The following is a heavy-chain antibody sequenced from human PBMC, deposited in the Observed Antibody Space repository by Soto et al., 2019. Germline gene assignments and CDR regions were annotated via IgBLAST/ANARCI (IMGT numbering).Heavy chain of an antibody. CDR1: GGSFSGYY. CDR3: ARLGSTGWRYYYYYYMDV. J-gene: IGHJ6*03. Sequence: KTSETLSLTCAVYGGSFSGYYWSWIRQPPGKGLEWIGEINHSGSTNYNPSLKSRVTISVDTSKNQFSLKLSSVTAADTAVYYCARLGSTGWRYYYYYYMDVWGKGTTVTVSS. D-gene: IGHD2-2*01. CDR2: INHSGST. V-gene: IGHV4-34*01.